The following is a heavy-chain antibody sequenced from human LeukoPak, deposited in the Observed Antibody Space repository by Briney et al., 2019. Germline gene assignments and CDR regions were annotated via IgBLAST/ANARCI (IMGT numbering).Heavy chain of an antibody. Sequence: GGSLRLSCAASGFTFSSYSMNWVRQAPGKGLEWVAVISYDGSNKYYADSVKGRFTISRDNSKNTLYLQMNSLRAEDTAVYYCAKPRTPDYYDSSGHFDYWGQGTLVTVSS. D-gene: IGHD3-22*01. J-gene: IGHJ4*02. CDR1: GFTFSSYS. V-gene: IGHV3-30*18. CDR3: AKPRTPDYYDSSGHFDY. CDR2: ISYDGSNK.